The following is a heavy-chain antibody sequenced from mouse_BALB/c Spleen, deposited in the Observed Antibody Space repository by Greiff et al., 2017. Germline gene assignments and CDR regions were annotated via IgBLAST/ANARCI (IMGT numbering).Heavy chain of an antibody. CDR1: GFTFSSYT. CDR3: ARHRYDGGVLAMDY. V-gene: IGHV5-9*03. Sequence: EVQLVESGGGLVKPGGSLKLSCAASGFTFSSYTMSWVRQTPEKRLEWVATISSGGGNTYYPDSVKGRFTISRDNAKNNLYLQMSSLRSEDTALYYCARHRYDGGVLAMDYWGQGTSVTVSA. J-gene: IGHJ4*01. CDR2: ISSGGGNT. D-gene: IGHD2-14*01.